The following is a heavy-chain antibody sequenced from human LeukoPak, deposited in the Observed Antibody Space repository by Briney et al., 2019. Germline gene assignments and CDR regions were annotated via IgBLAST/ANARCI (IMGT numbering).Heavy chain of an antibody. CDR2: INHSGST. J-gene: IGHJ3*02. Sequence: SETLSLTCAVYGGSFSGYYWSWIRQPPGKGLEWIGEINHSGSTNYNPSLKSRVTISVDTSKNQFSLKLSSVTAADTAVYYCVSRKTYVLRFLEWLPQPNDAFDIWGQGTMVTVSS. CDR3: VSRKTYVLRFLEWLPQPNDAFDI. CDR1: GGSFSGYY. V-gene: IGHV4-34*01. D-gene: IGHD3-3*01.